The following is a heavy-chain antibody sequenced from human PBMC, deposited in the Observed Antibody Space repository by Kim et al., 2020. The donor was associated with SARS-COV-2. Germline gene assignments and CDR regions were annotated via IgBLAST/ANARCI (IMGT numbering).Heavy chain of an antibody. D-gene: IGHD6-19*01. Sequence: GGSLRLSCAASGFTFSSYGMHWVRQAPGKGLEWVAVISYDGSNKYYADSVKGRFTISRDNSKNTLYLQMNSLRAEDTAVYYCAKDLAVGRDPTSQHWGQGTLVTVSS. J-gene: IGHJ1*01. CDR3: AKDLAVGRDPTSQH. V-gene: IGHV3-30*18. CDR1: GFTFSSYG. CDR2: ISYDGSNK.